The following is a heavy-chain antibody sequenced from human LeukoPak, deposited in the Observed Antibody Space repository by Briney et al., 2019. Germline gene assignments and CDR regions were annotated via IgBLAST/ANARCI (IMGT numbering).Heavy chain of an antibody. J-gene: IGHJ6*02. D-gene: IGHD3-10*01. CDR1: GFTFSIHG. V-gene: IGHV3-48*02. CDR3: ARVGRGVYGMDV. CDR2: IINSGGTV. Sequence: GGSLRLSCAASGFTFSIHGMNWVRQTPGKGLEWVSYIINSGGTVYYTDSVQGRFTISRDNARNSLFLQMNSLRDEDTAVYYCARVGRGVYGMDVWGQGTTVTVSS.